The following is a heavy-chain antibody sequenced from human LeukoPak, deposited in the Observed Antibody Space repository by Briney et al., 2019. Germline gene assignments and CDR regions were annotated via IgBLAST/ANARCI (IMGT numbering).Heavy chain of an antibody. CDR3: ARAGPDYDFWSGYSAKDAFDI. CDR1: GGSISSTSYY. D-gene: IGHD3-3*01. CDR2: MYHSGST. J-gene: IGHJ3*02. Sequence: PSETLSLTCTVSGGSISSTSYYWAWIRQPPGKGLEWIGSMYHSGSTYYNPSLKSRVTVSVDTSKNQFSLNLSSVTAADTAVYYCARAGPDYDFWSGYSAKDAFDIWGQGTMVTVSS. V-gene: IGHV4-39*01.